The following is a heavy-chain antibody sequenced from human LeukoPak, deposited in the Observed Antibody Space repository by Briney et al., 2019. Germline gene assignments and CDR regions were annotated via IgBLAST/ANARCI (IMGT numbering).Heavy chain of an antibody. J-gene: IGHJ4*02. CDR2: IKQDGREK. CDR1: GFIHRRYW. CDR3: ARGYGNYGY. Sequence: GGDVTLSRAASGFIHRRYWMSGVRQPRAKGLEGVANIKQDGREKYYVDSVKGRFTISRDNAKNSLYLQMNSLRAEDTAVYYCARGYGNYGYWGQGTLVTVSS. V-gene: IGHV3-7*01. D-gene: IGHD4-11*01.